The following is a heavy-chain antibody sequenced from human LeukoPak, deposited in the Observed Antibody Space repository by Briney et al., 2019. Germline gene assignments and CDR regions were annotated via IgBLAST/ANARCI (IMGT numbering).Heavy chain of an antibody. CDR2: ISSSGSTI. CDR1: GFTFSDYY. CDR3: ASLMVRGVIDY. J-gene: IGHJ4*02. V-gene: IGHV3-11*01. D-gene: IGHD3-10*01. Sequence: GGSLRLSCAASGFTFSDYYMSWIRQAPGKGLEWVSYISSSGSTINYADSVKGRFTISRDNAKKSLYLQMSSLRAEDTAVYYCASLMVRGVIDYWGQGTLVTVSS.